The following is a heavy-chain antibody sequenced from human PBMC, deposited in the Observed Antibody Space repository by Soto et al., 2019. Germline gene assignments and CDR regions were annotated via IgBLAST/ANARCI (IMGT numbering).Heavy chain of an antibody. CDR3: ARAPTGPSDPHHFGY. Sequence: PGESLKISCKGSGYSFTDSWIGWVRQTPGEGLEWMGIIYPGDSDTRYSPSFRGQVTISTDNSVRTAYLQWSSLRASDSAMYYCARAPTGPSDPHHFGYWGQGTRVTLSS. D-gene: IGHD1-7*01. J-gene: IGHJ4*02. V-gene: IGHV5-51*01. CDR2: IYPGDSDT. CDR1: GYSFTDSW.